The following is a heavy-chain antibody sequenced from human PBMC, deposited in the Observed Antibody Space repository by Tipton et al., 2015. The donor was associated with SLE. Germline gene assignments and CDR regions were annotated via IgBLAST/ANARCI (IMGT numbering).Heavy chain of an antibody. CDR3: ARGGMDV. CDR1: GFNFSIYT. Sequence: SLRLSCEGSGFNFSIYTMNWVRQAPGKGLEYVSGISSNGASTYYADSVRGRFTISRDNSKNTLDLQMGSLRGEDMAVYYCARGGMDVWGQGTTVTVSS. V-gene: IGHV3-64*02. CDR2: ISSNGAST. J-gene: IGHJ6*02.